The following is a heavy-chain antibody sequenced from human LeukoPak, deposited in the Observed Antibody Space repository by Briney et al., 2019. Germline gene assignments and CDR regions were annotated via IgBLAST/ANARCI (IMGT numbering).Heavy chain of an antibody. CDR3: TSMGEWQLDY. V-gene: IGHV3-23*01. J-gene: IGHJ4*02. Sequence: PGGSLRLSCAASGFTFSSYAMSWVRQAPGKGLEWVSVVSGNAATTYYADSVKGRFTISRDNSKNSLYLQMNSLRAEDTAVYYCTSMGEWQLDYWGQGTLVTVSS. D-gene: IGHD3-16*01. CDR1: GFTFSSYA. CDR2: VSGNAATT.